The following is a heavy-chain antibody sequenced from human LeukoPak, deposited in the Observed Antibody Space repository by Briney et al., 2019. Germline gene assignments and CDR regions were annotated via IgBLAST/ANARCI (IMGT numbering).Heavy chain of an antibody. V-gene: IGHV1-2*02. CDR1: GYTFTGYY. J-gene: IGHJ4*02. Sequence: GASAKVSCKASGYTFTGYYMHWVRQAPGQGLEWMGWINPNSGGTNYAQKFQGRVTMTRDTSISTAYMELSRLRSDDTAVYYCARDFYGGNSLYYFDYWGQGTLVTVSS. D-gene: IGHD4-23*01. CDR2: INPNSGGT. CDR3: ARDFYGGNSLYYFDY.